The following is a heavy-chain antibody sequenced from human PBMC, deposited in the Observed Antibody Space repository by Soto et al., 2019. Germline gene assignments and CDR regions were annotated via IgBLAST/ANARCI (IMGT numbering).Heavy chain of an antibody. CDR1: GFTFSSYA. Sequence: GGSLRLSCAASGFTFSSYAMHWVRQAPGKGLEWVAVISYDGSNKYYADSVKGRFTISRDNSKNTPYLQMNSLRAEDTAVYYCARAPIVLMVYDSSANYFDYWGQGTLVTVSS. J-gene: IGHJ4*02. D-gene: IGHD2-8*01. CDR3: ARAPIVLMVYDSSANYFDY. V-gene: IGHV3-30-3*01. CDR2: ISYDGSNK.